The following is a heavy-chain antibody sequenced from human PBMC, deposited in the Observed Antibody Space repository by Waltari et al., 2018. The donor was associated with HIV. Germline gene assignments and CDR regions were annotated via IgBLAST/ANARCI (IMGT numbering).Heavy chain of an antibody. J-gene: IGHJ4*02. CDR3: ARAFYEDTAYYYDF. CDR2: IDGSGPKS. V-gene: IGHV3-23*01. CDR1: GFAFVSYA. Sequence: EVQLMESGGGLVQPGGSRRLSCAASGFAFVSYAITWVPQPPAGGLEGVAAIDGSGPKSFYADSVKGRCTLSRDNSKNTVFLQMNSLRASDTAIYYCARAFYEDTAYYYDFWGRGTRVTVSS. D-gene: IGHD3-22*01.